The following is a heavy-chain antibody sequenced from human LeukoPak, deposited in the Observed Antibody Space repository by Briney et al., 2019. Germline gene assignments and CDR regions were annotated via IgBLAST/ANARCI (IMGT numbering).Heavy chain of an antibody. D-gene: IGHD5-18*01. V-gene: IGHV4-39*01. CDR3: VRQGYSYGHITTNRFDP. CDR2: IYYSGST. CDR1: GDSISSSSYY. J-gene: IGHJ5*02. Sequence: SETLSLTCTVFGDSISSSSYYWGWIRQSAGKGLEWIGSIYYSGSTYYSPSLKSRVTISVDTSKNQFSLKLSSVPAADTAVYYCVRQGYSYGHITTNRFDPWGQGTLVTVSS.